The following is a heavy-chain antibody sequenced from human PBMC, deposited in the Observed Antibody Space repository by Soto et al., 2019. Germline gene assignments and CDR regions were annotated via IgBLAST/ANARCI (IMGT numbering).Heavy chain of an antibody. V-gene: IGHV1-18*01. CDR1: GYIFINYG. J-gene: IGHJ6*02. Sequence: QVQLVQSGAEVKKPGASVKVSCKASGYIFINYGINWVRQAPGQGLEWMGWISAYNGNTNYAQKLQGRATMTTDTSTSTAYMGLRSLRSDDTAVYYCARAVGYYYGMDVWGQGTPVTVSS. CDR2: ISAYNGNT. CDR3: ARAVGYYYGMDV. D-gene: IGHD2-15*01.